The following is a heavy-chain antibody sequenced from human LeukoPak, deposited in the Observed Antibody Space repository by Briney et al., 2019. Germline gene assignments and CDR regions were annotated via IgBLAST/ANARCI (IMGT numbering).Heavy chain of an antibody. D-gene: IGHD2-8*01. Sequence: QPGGSLRLSCAASGFTFSNYGMSWVRQAPGQGLEWVSAISGSGGSTYYADSVKGRFPISRDNSKNTLYLQMNSLRAEDTAVYYCAKDCTNGVCYALDIWGQGTMVTVSS. V-gene: IGHV3-23*01. CDR1: GFTFSNYG. CDR2: ISGSGGST. J-gene: IGHJ3*02. CDR3: AKDCTNGVCYALDI.